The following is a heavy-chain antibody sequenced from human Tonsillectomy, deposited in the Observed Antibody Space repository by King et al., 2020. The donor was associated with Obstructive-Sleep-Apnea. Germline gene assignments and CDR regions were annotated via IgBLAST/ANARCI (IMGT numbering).Heavy chain of an antibody. CDR1: GFTFSSYG. J-gene: IGHJ6*02. Sequence: VQLVESGGGVVQPGRSLRLSCAASGFTFSSYGMHWVRQAPGKGLEWVAVISYDGSNKYYADSVKGRFTISRDNSKNTLYLQMNSLRAEDTAVYYCAKDWGDGKTPRGMDVWGQGTTVTVSS. D-gene: IGHD1-1*01. CDR2: ISYDGSNK. CDR3: AKDWGDGKTPRGMDV. V-gene: IGHV3-30*18.